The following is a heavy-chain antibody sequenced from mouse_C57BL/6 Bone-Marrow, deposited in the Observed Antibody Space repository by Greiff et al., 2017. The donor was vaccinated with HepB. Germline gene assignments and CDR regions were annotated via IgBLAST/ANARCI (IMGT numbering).Heavy chain of an antibody. V-gene: IGHV14-4*01. J-gene: IGHJ2*01. D-gene: IGHD2-2*01. CDR2: IDPENGDT. CDR3: TGGSMVTTRGFDY. Sequence: EVQLQQSGAELVRPGASVKLSCTASGFNIKDDYMHWVKQRPEQGLEWIGWIDPENGDTEYASKFQGKATITADTSSNTAYLQLSSLTSEDTAVYYCTGGSMVTTRGFDYWGQGTTLTVSS. CDR1: GFNIKDDY.